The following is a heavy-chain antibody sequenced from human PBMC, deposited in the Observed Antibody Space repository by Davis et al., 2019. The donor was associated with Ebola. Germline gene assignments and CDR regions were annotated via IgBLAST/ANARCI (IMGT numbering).Heavy chain of an antibody. Sequence: SETLSLTCAVSGGSISSGGYSWSWIRQPPGKGLEWIGYIYYSGSTYYNPSLKSRVTISVDTSKNQFSLKLSSVTAADTAVYYGARLRGGSGRHRPDYWGQGTLVTVSS. V-gene: IGHV4-30-2*03. J-gene: IGHJ4*02. CDR1: GGSISSGGYS. D-gene: IGHD3-10*01. CDR2: IYYSGST. CDR3: ARLRGGSGRHRPDY.